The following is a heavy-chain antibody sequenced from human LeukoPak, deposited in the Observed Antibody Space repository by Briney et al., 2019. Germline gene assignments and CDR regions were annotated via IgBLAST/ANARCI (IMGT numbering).Heavy chain of an antibody. CDR3: AKDLRGYYYYMDV. J-gene: IGHJ6*03. D-gene: IGHD5/OR15-5a*01. CDR2: IRYDGSNK. Sequence: PGGSLGLSCAASGFTFSSYGMHWVRQAPGKGLEWVAFIRYDGSNKYYADSVKGRFTISRDNSKNTLYLQMNSLRAEDTAVYYCAKDLRGYYYYMDVWGKGTTVTISS. CDR1: GFTFSSYG. V-gene: IGHV3-30*02.